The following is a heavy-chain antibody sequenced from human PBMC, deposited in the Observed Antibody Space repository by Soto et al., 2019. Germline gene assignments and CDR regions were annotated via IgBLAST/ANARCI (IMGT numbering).Heavy chain of an antibody. J-gene: IGHJ4*02. CDR2: INHSGTT. CDR1: GGSFSGYF. V-gene: IGHV4-34*01. Sequence: NPSETLSLTCAVYGGSFSGYFWSWIRQPPGKGLEWIGEINHSGTTNYNPSLKSRVTISVDTSKNQFSLNVNSLTAADTAIYYCARGPLWFGESWGQGTLVT. CDR3: ARGPLWFGES. D-gene: IGHD3-10*01.